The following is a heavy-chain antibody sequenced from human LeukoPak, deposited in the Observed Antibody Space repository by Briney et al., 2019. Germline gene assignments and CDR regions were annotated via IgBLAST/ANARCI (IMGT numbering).Heavy chain of an antibody. V-gene: IGHV1-69*13. CDR2: VIPILDTS. CDR1: GGTFSSYA. Sequence: SVKVSCKSSGGTFSSYAISWLRQAPGQGLEWMGVVIPILDTSKHAQRFQGRVTFTADESTTTVYMELSALRSEDTAVYYCAREDGSGSFQPQFDYWGQGTLVIVSS. J-gene: IGHJ4*02. CDR3: AREDGSGSFQPQFDY. D-gene: IGHD3-10*01.